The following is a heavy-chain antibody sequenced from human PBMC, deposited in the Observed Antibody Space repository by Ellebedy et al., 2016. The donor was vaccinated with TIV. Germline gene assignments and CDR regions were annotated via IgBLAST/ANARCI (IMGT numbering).Heavy chain of an antibody. D-gene: IGHD3-10*01. CDR1: GGSFSGYY. J-gene: IGHJ5*02. V-gene: IGHV4-34*01. CDR2: INHSGST. CDR3: ARLLLPGITMVRGSSYNWFDP. Sequence: SETLSLXCAVYGGSFSGYYWSWIRQPPGKGLEWIGEINHSGSTNYNPSLKSRVTISVDTSKNQFSLKLSSVTAADTAVYYCARLLLPGITMVRGSSYNWFDPWGQGTLVTVSS.